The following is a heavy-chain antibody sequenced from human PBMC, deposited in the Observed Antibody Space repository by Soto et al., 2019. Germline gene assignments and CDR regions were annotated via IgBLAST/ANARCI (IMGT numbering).Heavy chain of an antibody. CDR1: VDSLTTHY. D-gene: IGHD6-13*01. CDR2: IDARGNT. CDR3: ARYSNNWFHNHGMGL. J-gene: IGHJ6*02. Sequence: SETLSLTCTVSVDSLTTHYWCWIRQPAGKDLEWIGRIDARGNTNYNPSLTSRVTMSIDTSKKQFSLKLTSVTAADTAIYYCARYSNNWFHNHGMGLWGQGTTSTVSS. V-gene: IGHV4-4*07.